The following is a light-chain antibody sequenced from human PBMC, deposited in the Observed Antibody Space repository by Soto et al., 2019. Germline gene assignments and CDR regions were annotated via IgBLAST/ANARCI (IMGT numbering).Light chain of an antibody. V-gene: IGLV4-60*03. J-gene: IGLJ3*02. CDR3: ETWDNNTRV. CDR1: SGHSSNI. CDR2: LEGSGSY. Sequence: QSVLTQSSSASASLGSSVKLTCTLSSGHSSNIIAWHQQQPGKAPRYLMKLEGSGSYNKGSGVPDRFSGSSSGADRYLTISNLQSEDEADYYCETWDNNTRVFGGGTKLTVL.